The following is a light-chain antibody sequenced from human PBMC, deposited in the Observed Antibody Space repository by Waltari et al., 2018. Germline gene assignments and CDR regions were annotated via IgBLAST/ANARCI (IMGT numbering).Light chain of an antibody. CDR3: QQYGSSFLLT. Sequence: EFALTQSPGTLSLSPGERATLSCRASQSVSSSYLAWYQQKPGQAPRHLIYGASSRATGIPDRFSGSGAGTDFTLTISRLEPEDFAVYHCQQYGSSFLLTFGGGTKVEIK. CDR2: GAS. V-gene: IGKV3-20*01. J-gene: IGKJ4*01. CDR1: QSVSSSY.